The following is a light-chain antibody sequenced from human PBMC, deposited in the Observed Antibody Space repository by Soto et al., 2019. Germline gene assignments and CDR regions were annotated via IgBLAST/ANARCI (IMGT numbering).Light chain of an antibody. J-gene: IGKJ4*01. V-gene: IGKV3-20*01. CDR2: DAS. CDR3: QQFSSYALT. Sequence: EIVLTQSPATPPFSSPERTTPPSRAGQRVSSSYLAWYQQKPGQAPRLLIYDASSRATGIPDRFSGSGSGTDFTLTISRLEPEDFAVYYCQQFSSYALTFGGGTKVDIK. CDR1: QRVSSSY.